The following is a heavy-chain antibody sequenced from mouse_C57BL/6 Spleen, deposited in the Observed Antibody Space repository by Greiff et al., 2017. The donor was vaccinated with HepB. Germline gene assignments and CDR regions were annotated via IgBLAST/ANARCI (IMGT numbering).Heavy chain of an antibody. CDR3: TRSIELGLDY. CDR1: GYTFTDYE. D-gene: IGHD4-1*01. V-gene: IGHV1-15*01. Sequence: VKLQQSGAELVRPGALVTLSCKASGYTFTDYEMHWVKQTPVHGLEWIGAIDPETGGTAYNQKFKGKAILTADKSSSTAYMELRSLTSEDSAVYYCTRSIELGLDYWGQGTTLTVSS. CDR2: IDPETGGT. J-gene: IGHJ2*01.